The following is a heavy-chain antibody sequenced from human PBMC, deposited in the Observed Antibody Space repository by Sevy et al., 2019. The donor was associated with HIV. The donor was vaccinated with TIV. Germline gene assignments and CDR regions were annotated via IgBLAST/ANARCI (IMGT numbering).Heavy chain of an antibody. Sequence: GGSLRLSCAASGFTFSSYAMSWVRQAPKKGLEWVSTISASGGTTYYADSVKGRFFISRDNSKNTLYLQMNTLRAEDTAVYYCANQGHSSGWYYFDYWGQGTLVTVSS. V-gene: IGHV3-23*01. CDR2: ISASGGTT. D-gene: IGHD6-19*01. J-gene: IGHJ4*02. CDR3: ANQGHSSGWYYFDY. CDR1: GFTFSSYA.